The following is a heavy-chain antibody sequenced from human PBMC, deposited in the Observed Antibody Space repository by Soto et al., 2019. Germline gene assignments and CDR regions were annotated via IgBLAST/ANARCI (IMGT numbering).Heavy chain of an antibody. J-gene: IGHJ4*02. D-gene: IGHD6-19*01. CDR3: ARDGSGRGDY. CDR2: ISAYNGNT. V-gene: IGHV1-18*01. Sequence: GXSVEVSWKASGYAFSSYGISWVRQAPGQGLEWMGWISAYNGNTNYAQKLQGRVTMTTDTSTSTAYMELRSLRSDDTAVYYCARDGSGRGDYWGQGTLVTVSS. CDR1: GYAFSSYG.